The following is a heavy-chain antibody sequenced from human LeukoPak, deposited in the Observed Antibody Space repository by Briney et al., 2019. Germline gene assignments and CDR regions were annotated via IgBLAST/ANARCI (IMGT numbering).Heavy chain of an antibody. CDR1: GYTFSGYD. V-gene: IGHV1-8*01. D-gene: IGHD1-26*01. CDR2: MNPDTGDT. Sequence: ASVRVSCKASGYTFSGYDINWVRQATGQGLEWMGWMNPDTGDTGYAQKFQGRVTMTRNTSIDTAYMELSGLRSEDTALYYCTRGSLSGSSRDYWGQGTLVTVSS. J-gene: IGHJ4*02. CDR3: TRGSLSGSSRDY.